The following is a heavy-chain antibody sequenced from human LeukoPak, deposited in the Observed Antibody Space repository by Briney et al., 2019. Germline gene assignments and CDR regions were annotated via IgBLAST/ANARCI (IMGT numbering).Heavy chain of an antibody. D-gene: IGHD6-6*01. CDR3: ARGQWGSSH. Sequence: PSETLSLTCAVYGGSLSGYYWSWIRQPPGKGLEWIGEINHSGSTNYNPSLKSRVTISVDTSKNQFSLKLSSVTAADTAVYYCARGQWGSSHWGQGTLVTVSS. J-gene: IGHJ4*02. V-gene: IGHV4-34*01. CDR1: GGSLSGYY. CDR2: INHSGST.